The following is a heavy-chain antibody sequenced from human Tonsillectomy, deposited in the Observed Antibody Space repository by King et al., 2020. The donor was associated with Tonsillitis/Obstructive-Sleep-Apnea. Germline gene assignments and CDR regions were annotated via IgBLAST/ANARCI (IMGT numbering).Heavy chain of an antibody. CDR1: GFTLDDHC. J-gene: IGHJ5*02. CDR3: ASDDDYSNYNYFDP. D-gene: IGHD4-11*01. Sequence: VQLVQSGGGVVRPGGSLRLSCAASGFTLDDHCMSWVRQAPGKGLEWVSGISWDGDSTGYADSVKGRFTITKDNAKKSLYLQMNSMRVEDTALFYYASDDDYSNYNYFDPWGQGTLVTVSS. CDR2: ISWDGDST. V-gene: IGHV3-20*04.